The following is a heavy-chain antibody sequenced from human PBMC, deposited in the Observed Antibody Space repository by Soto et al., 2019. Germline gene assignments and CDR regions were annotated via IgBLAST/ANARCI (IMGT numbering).Heavy chain of an antibody. CDR2: IYYSGST. D-gene: IGHD4-17*01. V-gene: IGHV4-59*01. Sequence: QVQLQESGPGLVKPSETLSLTCTVSGGSISSYYWSWIRQPPGKGLEWIGYIYYSGSTKYNPSLKSRVTISVDTSKNQFSLKLSSVTAADTAVYYRARVYGGGFDYWGQGTLVTVSS. J-gene: IGHJ4*02. CDR1: GGSISSYY. CDR3: ARVYGGGFDY.